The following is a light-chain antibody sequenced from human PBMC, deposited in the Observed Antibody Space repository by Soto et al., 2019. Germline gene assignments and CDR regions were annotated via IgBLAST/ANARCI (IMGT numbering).Light chain of an antibody. CDR1: QTISTW. V-gene: IGKV1-5*03. J-gene: IGKJ2*01. CDR2: QAS. CDR3: QQYIYWPYT. Sequence: DIQMAQSPSTLSANVGDRVSITCRASQTISTWLAWYQQKPGKAPNLLIYQASTLETGVPSRFSGSGSGTEFTLTISSLQPDDFAVYYCQQYIYWPYTFGQGTKVEIK.